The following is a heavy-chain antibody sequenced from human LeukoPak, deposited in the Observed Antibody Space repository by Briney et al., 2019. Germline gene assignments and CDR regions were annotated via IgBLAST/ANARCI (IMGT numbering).Heavy chain of an antibody. CDR1: GFTFSSYE. V-gene: IGHV3-48*03. D-gene: IGHD4-23*01. CDR3: ARDRLSEDGGKSDY. Sequence: PGGSLRLSCAASGFTFSSYEMNWVRQAPGKGLEWVSYISSSGSTIYYADSVKGRFTISRDNAKNSLYLQMNSLRAEDTAVYYCARDRLSEDGGKSDYWGQGTLVTVSS. CDR2: ISSSGSTI. J-gene: IGHJ4*02.